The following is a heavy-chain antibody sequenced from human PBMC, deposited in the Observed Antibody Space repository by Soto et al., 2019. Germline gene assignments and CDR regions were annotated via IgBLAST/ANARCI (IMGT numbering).Heavy chain of an antibody. CDR1: GGSVSSGSYY. CDR2: IYYTGST. V-gene: IGHV4-61*01. D-gene: IGHD6-19*01. CDR3: TREQSDDNYFDP. J-gene: IGHJ5*02. Sequence: SETLSLTCTVSGGSVSSGSYYWSWIRQPPGKGLEWIGYIYYTGSTNYNPSLKSRVTIPLDKSKSQFSLRLISVTAADTAVYYCTREQSDDNYFDPWGQGTLVTVSS.